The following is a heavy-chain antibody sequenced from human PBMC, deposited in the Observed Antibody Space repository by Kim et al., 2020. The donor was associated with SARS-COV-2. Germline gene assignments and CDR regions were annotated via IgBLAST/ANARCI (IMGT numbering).Heavy chain of an antibody. CDR3: ARDSHGMDV. CDR2: IWHDGSYK. CDR1: GFTFSSYG. J-gene: IGHJ6*02. V-gene: IGHV3-33*01. Sequence: GGSLRLSCAVAGFTFSSYGMHWVRQAPGKGLEWVAVIWHDGSYKYYGDSVKGRFTISRDNAKNTLYLQMDSLRVEDMAVYYCARDSHGMDVWGPGTTVTV.